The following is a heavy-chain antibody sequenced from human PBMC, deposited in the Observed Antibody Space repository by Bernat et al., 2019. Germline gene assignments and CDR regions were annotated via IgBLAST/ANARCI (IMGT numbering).Heavy chain of an antibody. CDR1: GFTISVHY. D-gene: IGHD5-12*01. CDR3: ARDSAGRLGYYFDY. Sequence: LVESGGGLVQPGGSLRLSCTASGFTISVHYLDWVRQAPGKGLEWVGRSTDKGNSYTTQYAASVKGRFTISRDDSKNSLYLQMNSLKTEDTAVYYCARDSAGRLGYYFDYWGQGTMVTVSS. J-gene: IGHJ4*03. V-gene: IGHV3-72*01. CDR2: STDKGNSYTT.